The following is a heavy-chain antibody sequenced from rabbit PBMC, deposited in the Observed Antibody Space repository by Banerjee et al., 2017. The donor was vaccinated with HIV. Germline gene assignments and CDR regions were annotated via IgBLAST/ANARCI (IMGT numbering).Heavy chain of an antibody. V-gene: IGHV1S40*01. J-gene: IGHJ4*01. CDR2: IYTASGGST. D-gene: IGHD1-1*01. CDR1: GFSFSSVYD. Sequence: QSLEESGGDLVKPGASLTLTCTASGFSFSSVYDMCWVRQAPGKVLEWIACIYTASGGSTYYASWAKGRFAISKPTATTVTLQITSLTAAETDTYFYARTASIGDGFALWSPGPLVPVS. CDR3: ARTASIGDGFAL.